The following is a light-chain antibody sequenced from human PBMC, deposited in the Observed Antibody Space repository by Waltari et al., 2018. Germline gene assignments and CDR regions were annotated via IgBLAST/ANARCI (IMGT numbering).Light chain of an antibody. CDR3: SSYTSSSFYV. CDR1: SSDGGGYNY. CDR2: DVS. Sequence: QSALTQPASVSGSPGQSITISCTGTSSDGGGYNYVSWYQQHPGKAPKLMIYDVSKRPSGVSNRFSGSKSGNTASLTISGLQAEDEADYYCSSYTSSSFYVFGTGTKVTVL. J-gene: IGLJ1*01. V-gene: IGLV2-14*01.